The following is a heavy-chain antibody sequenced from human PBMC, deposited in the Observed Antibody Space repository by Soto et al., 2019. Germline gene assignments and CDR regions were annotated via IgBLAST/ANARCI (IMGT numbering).Heavy chain of an antibody. Sequence: SETLSLTCTVSGGSISSGGYYWSWIRQHPGKGLEWIGYIYYSGSTYYNPSLKSRVTISVDTSKNQFSLKLSSVTAVDTAVYYCARDLYSSGGRCYTLDYWGQGTLVTVSS. D-gene: IGHD2-15*01. V-gene: IGHV4-31*03. J-gene: IGHJ4*02. CDR3: ARDLYSSGGRCYTLDY. CDR2: IYYSGST. CDR1: GGSISSGGYY.